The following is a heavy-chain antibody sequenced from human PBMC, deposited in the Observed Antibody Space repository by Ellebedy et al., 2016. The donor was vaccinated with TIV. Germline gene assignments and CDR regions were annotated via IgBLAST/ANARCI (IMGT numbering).Heavy chain of an antibody. V-gene: IGHV1-18*01. J-gene: IGHJ4*02. Sequence: AASVKVSCKASGYTFTSYGISWVRHAPGQWLEWMGWISAYNGNTNYAQKLQGRVTMTTDTSTSTAYMELRSLRSDDTAVYYCARVGAAAGWRNWGQGTLVTVSS. CDR2: ISAYNGNT. CDR3: ARVGAAAGWRN. CDR1: GYTFTSYG. D-gene: IGHD6-13*01.